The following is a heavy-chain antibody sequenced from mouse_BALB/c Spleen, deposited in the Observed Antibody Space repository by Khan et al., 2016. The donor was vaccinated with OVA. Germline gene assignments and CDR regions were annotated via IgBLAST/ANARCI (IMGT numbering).Heavy chain of an antibody. CDR1: GYTFTTAG. Sequence: QVQLQQSGPELKKPGETVRISCKASGYTFTTAGIQWVQKMPGKGLKWIGWINTHSGVPKYAEDFKGRFAFSLEISVNTAYLKITNLKNEDTATYFCARGWAAYYRNDGGAMEYWGQGTSVTVSS. V-gene: IGHV9-4*02. J-gene: IGHJ4*01. CDR3: ARGWAAYYRNDGGAMEY. D-gene: IGHD2-14*01. CDR2: INTHSGVP.